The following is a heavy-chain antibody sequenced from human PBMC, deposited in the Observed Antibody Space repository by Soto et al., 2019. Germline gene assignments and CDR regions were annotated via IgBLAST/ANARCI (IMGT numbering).Heavy chain of an antibody. CDR2: IKQDGSEK. Sequence: EVQLVESGGGLVQPGGSLRLSCAASGFTFSSYWMSWVRKAQGKGLGWVAKIKQDGSEKYYVDSVKGRFTISRDNAKNSLYLQMNSLRAEDTAVYYCAREEADSSADLIDPWGQGTLVTVSS. CDR3: AREEADSSADLIDP. CDR1: GFTFSSYW. J-gene: IGHJ5*02. D-gene: IGHD6-19*01. V-gene: IGHV3-7*01.